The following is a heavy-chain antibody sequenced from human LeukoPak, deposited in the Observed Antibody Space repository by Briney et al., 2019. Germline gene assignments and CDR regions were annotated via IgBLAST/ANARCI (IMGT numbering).Heavy chain of an antibody. CDR2: INHSGST. CDR1: GGSFSGYY. V-gene: IGHV4-34*01. J-gene: IGHJ4*02. Sequence: PSETLSLTCAVYGGSFSGYYWSWSRQPPGKGPEWMGEINHSGSTNYNPSLKSRVTISVDTSKNQFSLKLSSVTAADTAVYYCARVQGYCSGGSCYGNDYWGQGTLVTVSS. D-gene: IGHD2-15*01. CDR3: ARVQGYCSGGSCYGNDY.